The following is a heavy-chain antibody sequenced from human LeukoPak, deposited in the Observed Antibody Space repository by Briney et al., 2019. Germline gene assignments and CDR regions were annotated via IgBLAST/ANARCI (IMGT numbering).Heavy chain of an antibody. D-gene: IGHD1-14*01. CDR2: IYPYSDT. Sequence: GESLQISCKGSRDSFTNYWIGWVRQMPGKGLEWMGLIYPYSDTRYSPSFQGQVTISVDKSISTAYLQWTSLKASDTALYFCARGPDGAYYFDSWGQGTLVSVSS. V-gene: IGHV5-51*01. CDR3: ARGPDGAYYFDS. J-gene: IGHJ4*02. CDR1: RDSFTNYW.